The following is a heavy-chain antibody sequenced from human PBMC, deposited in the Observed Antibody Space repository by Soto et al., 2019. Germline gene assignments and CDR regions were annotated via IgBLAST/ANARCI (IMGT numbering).Heavy chain of an antibody. CDR1: GFTVSSNY. CDR2: IYSGGST. J-gene: IGHJ2*01. CDR3: ARPGGGYSSSWYFDL. D-gene: IGHD6-13*01. Sequence: EVQLVESGGGLVQPGGSLRLSCAASGFTVSSNYMSWVRQAPGKGLEWVSVIYSGGSTYYADSVKGRFTISRDNSKITLYLQVNSLRAEDTAVYYCARPGGGYSSSWYFDLWGRGTLVTGAS. V-gene: IGHV3-66*04.